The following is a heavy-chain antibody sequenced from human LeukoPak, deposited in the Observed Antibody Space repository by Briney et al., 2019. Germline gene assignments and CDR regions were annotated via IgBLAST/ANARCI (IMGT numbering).Heavy chain of an antibody. D-gene: IGHD3-9*01. J-gene: IGHJ5*02. CDR2: MNPNSGNT. CDR1: GYTFTSYD. CDR3: ARGDYDILTGYFGSSRYSKSNWFDP. V-gene: IGHV1-8*03. Sequence: GASVKVSCKASGYTFTSYDINWVRQATGQGLEWVGWMNPNSGNTGYAQKFQGRVTITRNTSISTAYMELSSLRSEDTAVYYCARGDYDILTGYFGSSRYSKSNWFDPWGQGTLVTVSS.